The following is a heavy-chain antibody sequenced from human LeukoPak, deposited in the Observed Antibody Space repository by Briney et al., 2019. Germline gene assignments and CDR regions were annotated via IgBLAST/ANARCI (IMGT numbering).Heavy chain of an antibody. V-gene: IGHV4-59*01. CDR3: ARDFRKRYYYDSSGSYFDY. Sequence: PSETLSLTCTVSGGSISSYYWSWIRQPPGKGLEWIGYIYYSGSTNYNPSLKSRVTISVYTSKNQLSLKLSSVTAADTAVYYCARDFRKRYYYDSSGSYFDYWGQGTLVTVSS. CDR2: IYYSGST. CDR1: GGSISSYY. J-gene: IGHJ4*02. D-gene: IGHD3-22*01.